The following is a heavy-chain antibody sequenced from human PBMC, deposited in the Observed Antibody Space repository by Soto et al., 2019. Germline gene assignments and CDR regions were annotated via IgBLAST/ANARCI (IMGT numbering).Heavy chain of an antibody. CDR2: IKRDGSET. D-gene: IGHD1-20*01. CDR3: TKDSYINRQIALFNN. CDR1: GFTISQYW. J-gene: IGHJ4*01. Sequence: GGSLRLSCVASGFTISQYWISWVRQAPGKGLEWVANIKRDGSETYYVDSVKGRFTISRDNAKNSLYLQMSSLRTEDTAVYYYTKDSYINRQIALFNNGAHETLVTVSS. V-gene: IGHV3-7*03.